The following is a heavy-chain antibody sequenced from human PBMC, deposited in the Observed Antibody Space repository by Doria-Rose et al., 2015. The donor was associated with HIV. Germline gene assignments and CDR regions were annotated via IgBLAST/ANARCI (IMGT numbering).Heavy chain of an antibody. CDR2: ITSSDTAI. CDR3: ARERVESDYYYYGMDV. V-gene: IGHV3-48*03. CDR1: GFTFSSYE. Sequence: LVQPGGSLRLSCSASGFTFSSYEMNWVRQAPGKGLEWVSYITSSDTAIFYADSVKGRFTISRDNAKNSLYLQMNSLRIEDTAVYYCARERVESDYYYYGMDVWGQGTTVIVSS. J-gene: IGHJ6*02. D-gene: IGHD3-3*01.